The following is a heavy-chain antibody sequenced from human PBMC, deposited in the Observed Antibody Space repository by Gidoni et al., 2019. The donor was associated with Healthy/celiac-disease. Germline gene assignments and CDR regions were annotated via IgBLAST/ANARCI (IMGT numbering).Heavy chain of an antibody. CDR2: IYYSGGT. Sequence: QVQLQESVPGLVKPSETLSLTCTVSGGSISSYYWSWIRQPPGKGLEWIGYIYYSGGTNYNPSLKSRVTISVDTSKNQFSLKLSSVTAADTAVYYCARVLGYCSGGSCYRWFDPWGQGTLVTVSS. CDR1: GGSISSYY. J-gene: IGHJ5*02. D-gene: IGHD2-15*01. V-gene: IGHV4-59*01. CDR3: ARVLGYCSGGSCYRWFDP.